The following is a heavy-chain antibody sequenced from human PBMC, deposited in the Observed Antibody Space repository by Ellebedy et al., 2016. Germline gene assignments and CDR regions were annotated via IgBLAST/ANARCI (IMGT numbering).Heavy chain of an antibody. D-gene: IGHD1-26*01. V-gene: IGHV3-48*01. CDR2: ISSSSSTI. Sequence: GESLKISXAASGFTFSSYSMNWVRQAPGKGLEWVSYISSSSSTIYYADSVKGRFTISRDNAKNSLYLQMNSLRAEDTAVYYCARDRWELLRGGFDYWGQGTLVTVSS. CDR1: GFTFSSYS. J-gene: IGHJ4*02. CDR3: ARDRWELLRGGFDY.